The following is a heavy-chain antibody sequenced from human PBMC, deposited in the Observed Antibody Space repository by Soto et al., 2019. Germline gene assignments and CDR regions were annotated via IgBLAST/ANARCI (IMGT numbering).Heavy chain of an antibody. D-gene: IGHD5-12*01. V-gene: IGHV3-21*01. J-gene: IGHJ4*02. Sequence: EVQLVESGGGLVKPGGSLRLSCAASGFTFSSYSMNWVRQAPGKGLEWVASISSSSSYIYYADSVKGRFTISRDNAKNSLYLQTNSLRAEDTAVYYCAIDPSGYDLVYFEYWGQGTLVTVSS. CDR3: AIDPSGYDLVYFEY. CDR1: GFTFSSYS. CDR2: ISSSSSYI.